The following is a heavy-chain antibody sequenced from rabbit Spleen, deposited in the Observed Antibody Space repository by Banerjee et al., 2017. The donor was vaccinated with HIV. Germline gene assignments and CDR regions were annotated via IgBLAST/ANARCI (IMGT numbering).Heavy chain of an antibody. CDR3: ARDTGGSFSSYGMYL. J-gene: IGHJ6*01. D-gene: IGHD7-1*01. Sequence: QSLEESGGDLVKPGASLTLTCTASGFSFSSSDYMCWVRQAPGKGLEWISCIAGSSSGFTYSAPWAKRRFTCSKTSSPTVTLQKSSLTVADTATYFCARDTGGSFSSYGMYLWGQGALVTVS. CDR1: GFSFSSSDY. V-gene: IGHV1S40*01. CDR2: IAGSSSGFT.